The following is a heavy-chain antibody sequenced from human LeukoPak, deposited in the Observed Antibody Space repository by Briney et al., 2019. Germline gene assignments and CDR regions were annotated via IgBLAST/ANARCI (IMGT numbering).Heavy chain of an antibody. CDR2: IIPMFGTA. D-gene: IGHD4-23*01. V-gene: IGHV1-69*13. Sequence: GASVKVSCKASGGTFSSYAISWVRQAPGQGLEWMGGIIPMFGTANYTQKFQGRVTITADESTSTAYMELSSLRSEDTAVYYCAREGFDGRYHYGGNSGYYYYGMDVWGQGTTVTVSS. J-gene: IGHJ6*02. CDR3: AREGFDGRYHYGGNSGYYYYGMDV. CDR1: GGTFSSYA.